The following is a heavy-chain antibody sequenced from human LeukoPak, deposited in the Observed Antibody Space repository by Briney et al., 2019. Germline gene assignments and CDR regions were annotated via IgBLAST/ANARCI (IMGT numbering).Heavy chain of an antibody. J-gene: IGHJ4*02. V-gene: IGHV3-23*01. D-gene: IGHD4-17*01. Sequence: GGSLRLSCAASGFTLSDYAMSWVRQALGKGLKWDSVTSGSGGSTFNVDPVKGRFTISRDNAKNTRYLQMNSLRAEDTAVYYCTKSVESAVTTNPYFDYWGQGILVTVSS. CDR1: GFTLSDYA. CDR3: TKSVESAVTTNPYFDY. CDR2: TSGSGGST.